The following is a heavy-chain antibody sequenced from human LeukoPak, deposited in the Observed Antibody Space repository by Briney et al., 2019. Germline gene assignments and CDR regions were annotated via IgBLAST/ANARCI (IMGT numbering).Heavy chain of an antibody. D-gene: IGHD3-22*01. V-gene: IGHV3-23*01. CDR3: AKFTMIVVVITHFDY. CDR1: GFTFSIYA. Sequence: GGSLRLSCAASGFTFSIYAMSWVRQAPGKGLEWVSAISGSGGSTYYADSVKGRFTISRDNSKNTLYLQMNSLRAEDTAVYYCAKFTMIVVVITHFDYWGQGTLVTVSA. J-gene: IGHJ4*02. CDR2: ISGSGGST.